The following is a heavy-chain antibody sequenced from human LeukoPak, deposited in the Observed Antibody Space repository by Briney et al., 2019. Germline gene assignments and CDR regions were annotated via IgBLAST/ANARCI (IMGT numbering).Heavy chain of an antibody. CDR2: ISSSGSAI. D-gene: IGHD3-10*02. CDR1: GFTFSSYE. J-gene: IGHJ6*04. V-gene: IGHV3-48*03. Sequence: GGSLRLSCAASGFTFSSYEMNWVRQAPGKGLEWVSYISSSGSAIYYADSVKGRFTISRDNARNSLYLQMNSLRAEDTAVYYCAELGITMIGGVWGKGTTVTISS. CDR3: AELGITMIGGV.